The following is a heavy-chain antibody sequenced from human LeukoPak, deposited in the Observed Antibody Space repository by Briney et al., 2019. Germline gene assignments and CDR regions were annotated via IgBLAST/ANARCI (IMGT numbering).Heavy chain of an antibody. J-gene: IGHJ4*01. CDR2: NTNGDSA. Sequence: AGGSLRLSCAVSGFKFSSYWMNWVRQVPGKGLMWVAHNTNGDSANYADSVKGRFTISRDNAKSTLSLQMNSLRAEDTAIYYCVRDNAYTFDYWGQGTLVTVSS. CDR3: VRDNAYTFDY. V-gene: IGHV3-74*01. CDR1: GFKFSSYW. D-gene: IGHD5-24*01.